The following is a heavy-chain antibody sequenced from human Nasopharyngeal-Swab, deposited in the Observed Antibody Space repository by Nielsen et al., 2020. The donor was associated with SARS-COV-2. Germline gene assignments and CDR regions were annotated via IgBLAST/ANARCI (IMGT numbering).Heavy chain of an antibody. Sequence: ASVKVSCKVSGYTLTELSMHWVRQAPGKGLAWMGGFDPEDGETIYAQKFQGRVTMTEDTSTDTAYMELSSLRSEDTAVYYWATGQQWLVQWFDPWGQGTLVTVSS. D-gene: IGHD6-19*01. CDR1: GYTLTELS. CDR3: ATGQQWLVQWFDP. J-gene: IGHJ5*02. V-gene: IGHV1-24*01. CDR2: FDPEDGET.